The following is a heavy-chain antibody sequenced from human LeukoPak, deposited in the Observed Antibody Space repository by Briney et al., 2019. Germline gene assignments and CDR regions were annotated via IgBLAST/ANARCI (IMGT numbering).Heavy chain of an antibody. V-gene: IGHV1-8*01. Sequence: ASVKVSCKASGYTFTSYDINWVRQATGQGLEWMGWMNPNSGNTGYAQKFQGRVTMTSNTSISTAYMELGSLRSEDTAVYYCARGRGYSYGWYYFDYWGQGTLVTVSS. CDR2: MNPNSGNT. CDR3: ARGRGYSYGWYYFDY. J-gene: IGHJ4*02. D-gene: IGHD5-18*01. CDR1: GYTFTSYD.